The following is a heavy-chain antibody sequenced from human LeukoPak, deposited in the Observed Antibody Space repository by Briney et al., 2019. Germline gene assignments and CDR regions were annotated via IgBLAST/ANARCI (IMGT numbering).Heavy chain of an antibody. D-gene: IGHD6-13*01. V-gene: IGHV3-30*02. CDR3: AKDPEAAALFDY. CDR1: GFTFSSYG. Sequence: PGGSLRLSCAASGFTFSSYGMHWVRQAPGKGLEWVAFIRYDGGNKYYADSVKGRFTISRDNSKNTLYLQMNSLRAEDTAVYYCAKDPEAAALFDYWGQGTLVTVSS. CDR2: IRYDGGNK. J-gene: IGHJ4*02.